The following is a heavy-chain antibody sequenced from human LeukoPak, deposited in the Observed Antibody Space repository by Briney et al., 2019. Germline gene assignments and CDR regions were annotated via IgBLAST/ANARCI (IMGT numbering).Heavy chain of an antibody. V-gene: IGHV3-23*01. D-gene: IGHD2-21*02. CDR3: AKALCGGDCYSYFGWGQSNDAFDI. CDR2: ISGSGGST. Sequence: PGGSLRLSCAASGFTFSNYAMNWVRQAPGKGLEWVSAISGSGGSTYYADSVKGRFTISRDNSKNTLYLQMNSLRAEDTAVYYCAKALCGGDCYSYFGWGQSNDAFDIWGQGTMVTVSS. J-gene: IGHJ3*02. CDR1: GFTFSNYA.